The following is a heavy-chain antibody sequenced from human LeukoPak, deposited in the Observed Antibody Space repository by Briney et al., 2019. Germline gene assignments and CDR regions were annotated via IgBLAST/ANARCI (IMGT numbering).Heavy chain of an antibody. CDR1: GFTFSSYG. CDR2: ISYDGSNK. J-gene: IGHJ3*02. CDR3: ARDFEALDI. V-gene: IGHV3-30*03. Sequence: PGGSLRLSCAASGFTFSSYGMHWVRQAPGKGLEWVAVISYDGSNKYYADSVKGRFTISRDNSKNTLYLQMGSLRAEDMAVYYCARDFEALDIWGQGTMVTVSS.